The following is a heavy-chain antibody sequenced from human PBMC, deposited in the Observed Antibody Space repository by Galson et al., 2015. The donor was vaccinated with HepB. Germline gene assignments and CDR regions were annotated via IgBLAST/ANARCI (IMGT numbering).Heavy chain of an antibody. Sequence: LSLTCTVSGGSISSYYWSWIRQPAGKGLEWIGRIYTSGSTNYNPSLKSRVTMSVDTSKNQFSPKLSSVTAADTAVYYCARSLPIRWGTPLGGGRDVGGQGTTVTVSS. J-gene: IGHJ6*02. CDR1: GGSISSYY. CDR2: IYTSGST. CDR3: ARSLPIRWGTPLGGGRDV. D-gene: IGHD3-16*01. V-gene: IGHV4-4*07.